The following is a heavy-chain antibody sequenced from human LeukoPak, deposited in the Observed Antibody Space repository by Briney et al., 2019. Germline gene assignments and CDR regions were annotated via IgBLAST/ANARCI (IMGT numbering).Heavy chain of an antibody. J-gene: IGHJ3*02. CDR2: ITSHGDNT. Sequence: GGSLRLSCAASGFTFSSYAMHWVRQAPGKGLEYVSAITSHGDNTYYANSVKGRFTISRDNSKNTLYLQLGILRAEDMAVYFCARVKMAVGHAFDIWGQGTMVTVSS. CDR3: ARVKMAVGHAFDI. CDR1: GFTFSSYA. D-gene: IGHD5-24*01. V-gene: IGHV3-64*01.